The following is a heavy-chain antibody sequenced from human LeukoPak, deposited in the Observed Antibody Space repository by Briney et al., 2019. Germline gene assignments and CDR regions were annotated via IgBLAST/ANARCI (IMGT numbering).Heavy chain of an antibody. Sequence: PGGSLRLSCTISAFTFNKYDMNWARQAPGKGLEWVASINHNGNVNYYVDSVKGRFTISRDNAKNSLYLQMSNLRAEDTAVYFCARGGGLDVWGQGATVTVSS. J-gene: IGHJ6*02. V-gene: IGHV3-7*04. CDR1: AFTFNKYD. CDR3: ARGGGLDV. CDR2: INHNGNVN.